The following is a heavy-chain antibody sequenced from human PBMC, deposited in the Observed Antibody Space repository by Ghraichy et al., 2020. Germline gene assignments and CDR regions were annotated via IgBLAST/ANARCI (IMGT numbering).Heavy chain of an antibody. CDR3: ARGRGPGYCSSTSCRGYYYYGMDV. J-gene: IGHJ6*02. D-gene: IGHD2-2*01. Sequence: SETLSLTCAVYGGSFSGYYWSWIRQPPGKGLEWIGEINHSGSTNYNPSLKSRVTISVDTSKNQFSLKLSSVTAADTAVYYCARGRGPGYCSSTSCRGYYYYGMDVWGQGTTVTVSS. CDR1: GGSFSGYY. CDR2: INHSGST. V-gene: IGHV4-34*01.